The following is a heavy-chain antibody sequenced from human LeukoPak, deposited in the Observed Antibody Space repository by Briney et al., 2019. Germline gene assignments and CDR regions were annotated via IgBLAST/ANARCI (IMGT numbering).Heavy chain of an antibody. V-gene: IGHV4-59*08. Sequence: PSETLSLTCTVSGGSISSYYWSWIRQPPGKGLEWIGYIYYSGSTNYNPSLKSRVTISVDTSKNQFSLKLSSVTAADTAVYYCARANVLRYFDWFNDAFDIWGQGTMVTVSS. CDR3: ARANVLRYFDWFNDAFDI. CDR1: GGSISSYY. J-gene: IGHJ3*02. D-gene: IGHD3-9*01. CDR2: IYYSGST.